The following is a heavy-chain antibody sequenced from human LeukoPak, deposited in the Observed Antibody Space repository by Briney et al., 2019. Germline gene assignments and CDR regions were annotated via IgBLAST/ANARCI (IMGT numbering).Heavy chain of an antibody. CDR3: ASGLDDFWSGYSRWFDP. CDR1: GDSISRSTYY. D-gene: IGHD3-3*01. CDR2: LYYSGST. V-gene: IGHV4-39*07. J-gene: IGHJ5*02. Sequence: SETLSLTCNVSGDSISRSTYYWGWIRQPPGKGLEWIGSLYYSGSTYYNPSLESRVTISVDTSKNQFSLKLSSVTAADTAVYYCASGLDDFWSGYSRWFDPWGHGTLVTVSS.